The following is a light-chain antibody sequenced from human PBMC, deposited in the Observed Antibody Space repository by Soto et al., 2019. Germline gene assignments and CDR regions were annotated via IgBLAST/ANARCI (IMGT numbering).Light chain of an antibody. CDR2: GAS. CDR3: QHYNTYPWT. V-gene: IGKV3-15*01. J-gene: IGKJ1*01. Sequence: EAVLTQSPATLSVSPGERATLSCRASQSVATNLAWYQQRPGQAPRLLIYGASKRAIGLPSRFSGSGSGTEFTLTISSLQPGDFATYYCQHYNTYPWTFGQGTKVDIK. CDR1: QSVATN.